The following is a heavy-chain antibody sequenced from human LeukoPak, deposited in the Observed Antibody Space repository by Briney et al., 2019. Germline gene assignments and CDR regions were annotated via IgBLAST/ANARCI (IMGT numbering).Heavy chain of an antibody. CDR1: GFTFSNAW. J-gene: IGHJ5*02. CDR3: TTDQEGDYGDSRYNWFDP. D-gene: IGHD4-17*01. V-gene: IGHV3-15*01. CDR2: IKSKTDGGTT. Sequence: GGSLRLSCAASGFTFSNAWMSWVRQAPGKGLEWVGRIKSKTDGGTTDYAAPVKGRFTISRDDSKNTLYLQMNSLKTEDTAVYYCTTDQEGDYGDSRYNWFDPWGQGTLVTVSS.